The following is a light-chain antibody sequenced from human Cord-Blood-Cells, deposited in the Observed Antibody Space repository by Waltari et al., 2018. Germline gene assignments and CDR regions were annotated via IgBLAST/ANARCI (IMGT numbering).Light chain of an antibody. CDR1: SLRSYY. J-gene: IGLJ2*01. Sequence: PAVSVALGQTVRITCQGDSLRSYYASWYQQKPGQAPVLVIYGKNNRPSGIPDRFSGSSSGNTASLTITGAQAEDEADYYCNSRDSSGNHLVFGGGTKLTVL. CDR2: GKN. V-gene: IGLV3-19*01. CDR3: NSRDSSGNHLV.